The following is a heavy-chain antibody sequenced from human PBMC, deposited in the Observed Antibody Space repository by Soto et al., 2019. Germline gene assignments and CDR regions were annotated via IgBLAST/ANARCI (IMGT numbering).Heavy chain of an antibody. CDR2: INHSGST. J-gene: IGHJ5*02. V-gene: IGHV4-34*01. D-gene: IGHD3-3*01. CDR1: GGSFSGYY. CDR3: ARTLFWSGYYTNWFDP. Sequence: SETLSLTCAVYGGSFSGYYWSWIRQPPGKGLEWIGEINHSGSTNYNPSLKSRVTISVDTSKNQFSLKLSSVTAADTAVYYCARTLFWSGYYTNWFDPWGQGTLVTVSS.